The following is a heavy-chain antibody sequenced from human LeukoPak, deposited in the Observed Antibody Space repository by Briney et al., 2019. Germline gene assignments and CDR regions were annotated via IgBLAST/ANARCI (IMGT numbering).Heavy chain of an antibody. CDR3: AKDRSAVTRDF. D-gene: IGHD3-10*01. CDR2: IYSGGST. Sequence: GGSLRLSCAASGFTVSSNYVSWVRQAPGKGLEWVSVIYSGGSTYYADSVKGRFTISRDNSKNTLYLQMNSLRAEDTAVYYCAKDRSAVTRDFWGQGTLVTVSS. CDR1: GFTVSSNY. V-gene: IGHV3-66*01. J-gene: IGHJ4*02.